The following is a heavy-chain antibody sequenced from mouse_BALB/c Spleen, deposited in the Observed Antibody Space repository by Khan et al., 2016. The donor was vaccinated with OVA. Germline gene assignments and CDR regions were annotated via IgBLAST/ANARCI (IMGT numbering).Heavy chain of an antibody. CDR3: AKGVWAHYYTLDY. V-gene: IGHV2-6-5*01. J-gene: IGHJ4*01. Sequence: QVQLKESGPGLVAPSQNLSITCTVSGFSLSDYGVSWIRQTPGKGLEWLGVIWGGGSTYYNSALRSRLSISKDKSKSQVFLKMTSLQSDDSAMFYCAKGVWAHYYTLDYWGQGTSVTVSS. CDR1: GFSLSDYG. CDR2: IWGGGST.